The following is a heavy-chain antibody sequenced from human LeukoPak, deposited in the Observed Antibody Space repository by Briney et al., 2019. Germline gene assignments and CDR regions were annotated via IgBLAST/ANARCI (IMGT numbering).Heavy chain of an antibody. V-gene: IGHV4-39*01. CDR1: SGSIGSDALY. CDR2: VHYTRSYSGTT. CDR3: VAEGYGTGSYYKPAF. Sequence: PSETLSLTCTVSSGSIGSDALYWGWIRQSPGKGLEWIGSVHYTRSYSGTTYYNPSLESRVTVSTDRSKTLCSLKLTSVTAADTAVYYCVAEGYGTGSYYKPAFWGKGALVTVSS. D-gene: IGHD3-10*01. J-gene: IGHJ4*02.